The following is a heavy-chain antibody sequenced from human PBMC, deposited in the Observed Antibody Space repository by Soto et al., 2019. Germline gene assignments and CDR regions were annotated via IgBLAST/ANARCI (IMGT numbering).Heavy chain of an antibody. D-gene: IGHD3-22*01. CDR3: AKDHTVVIRDAFDI. CDR2: ISDIGTGT. Sequence: EVQILESGVGLVQPGGSLRPSCAACGFTFSSYAMYWFRQAPGRGRAWVSGISDIGTGTYYADSVKGRFTVSRDNSKNTVYLQMKSLRAEDTAVYYCAKDHTVVIRDAFDIWGQGTMVNVSS. J-gene: IGHJ3*02. CDR1: GFTFSSYA. V-gene: IGHV3-23*01.